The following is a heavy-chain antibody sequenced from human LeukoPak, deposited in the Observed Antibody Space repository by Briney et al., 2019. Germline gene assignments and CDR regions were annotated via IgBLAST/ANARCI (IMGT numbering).Heavy chain of an antibody. Sequence: SETLSLTCTVSGGSISSGSYYWSWIRQPAGKGLEWIGRIYTSGSTNYNPSLKSRVTISVDTSKNQFSLKLSSVTAADTAVYYCARLGGAYGDYFDYWGQGTLVTVSS. CDR2: IYTSGST. D-gene: IGHD4-17*01. CDR1: GGSISSGSYY. V-gene: IGHV4-61*02. CDR3: ARLGGAYGDYFDY. J-gene: IGHJ4*02.